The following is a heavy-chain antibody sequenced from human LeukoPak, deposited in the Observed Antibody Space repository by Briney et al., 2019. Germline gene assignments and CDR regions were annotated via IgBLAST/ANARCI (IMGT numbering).Heavy chain of an antibody. CDR1: GFTFSSYG. V-gene: IGHV3-30*02. D-gene: IGHD3-3*01. CDR3: ASFWGGITIFGVVRAFDI. J-gene: IGHJ3*02. CDR2: IRYDGSNK. Sequence: GGSLRLSCAASGFTFSSYGMHWVRQAPGKGLEWVAFIRYDGSNKYYADSVKGRFTISRDNSKNTLYLQMNSLRAEDTAVYYCASFWGGITIFGVVRAFDIWGQGTMVTVSS.